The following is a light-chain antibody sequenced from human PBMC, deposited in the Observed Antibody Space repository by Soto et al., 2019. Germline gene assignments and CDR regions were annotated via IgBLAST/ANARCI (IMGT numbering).Light chain of an antibody. J-gene: IGKJ1*01. Sequence: DIQMTQSPSSLSASVGDKVTITCRASQSINIYLNWYQQKPGKAPKLLMYAASSLQSGVPSRFSGCGSETDFTLTISSLQPEDFATYYCQQTYNTPRTFGRGTKVEIK. CDR3: QQTYNTPRT. CDR1: QSINIY. CDR2: AAS. V-gene: IGKV1-39*01.